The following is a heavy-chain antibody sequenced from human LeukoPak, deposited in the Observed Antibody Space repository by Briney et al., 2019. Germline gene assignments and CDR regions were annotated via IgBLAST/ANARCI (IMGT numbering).Heavy chain of an antibody. CDR1: DGSFSGYY. V-gene: IGHV4-34*01. J-gene: IGHJ4*02. D-gene: IGHD3-9*01. CDR3: TRGVYDILTDYSPEFGY. Sequence: SETLSLTCAVYDGSFSGYYWSWVRQPPGKGLEWIGEINHSGSINYNPSLKSRVTISVDTSKNQFSLKLSSVTAADAAVYYCTRGVYDILTDYSPEFGYWGQGTLVTVSS. CDR2: INHSGSI.